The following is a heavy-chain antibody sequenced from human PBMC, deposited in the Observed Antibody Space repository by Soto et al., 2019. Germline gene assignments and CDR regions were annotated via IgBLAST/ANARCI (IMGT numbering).Heavy chain of an antibody. J-gene: IGHJ4*02. Sequence: EVQLLESGGGLVQPGGSLRLSCAASGFTFSSYAMTWVRQAPGKGLEWVSAISGSGGSTYYADSVKGRFTISRVNAKNTLYLQINSLRAEDTAVYYCAKSNGGLVTPFDYWGQGTLVTVSS. CDR2: ISGSGGST. CDR1: GFTFSSYA. CDR3: AKSNGGLVTPFDY. V-gene: IGHV3-23*01. D-gene: IGHD3-9*01.